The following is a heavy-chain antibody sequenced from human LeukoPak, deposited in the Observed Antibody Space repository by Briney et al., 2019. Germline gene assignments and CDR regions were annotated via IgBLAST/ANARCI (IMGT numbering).Heavy chain of an antibody. J-gene: IGHJ4*02. CDR3: ARFTTGTTLIDY. Sequence: GASVKVSCKASGYTFTGYYMHWVRQAPGQGLEWMGWINPNSGGTNYAQKFQDRATMTRDTSISTAYMELSRLRSDDTAVYYCARFTTGTTLIDYWGQGTLVTVSS. CDR1: GYTFTGYY. D-gene: IGHD1-7*01. V-gene: IGHV1-2*02. CDR2: INPNSGGT.